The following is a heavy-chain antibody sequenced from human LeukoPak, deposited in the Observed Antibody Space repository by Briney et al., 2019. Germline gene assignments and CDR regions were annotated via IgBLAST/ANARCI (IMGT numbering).Heavy chain of an antibody. D-gene: IGHD3-9*01. J-gene: IGHJ4*02. CDR1: GLYA. CDR2: MSYEGNNI. CDR3: ARGLRYFDWLLNY. Sequence: PGKSLRLSCAASGLYAVHWVRQAPGKGLGWVAIMSYEGNNIFYANSVKGRFTISRDNSKNTVYLQMNTLGAEDTAVYYCARGLRYFDWLLNYWGQGTMVTVSS. V-gene: IGHV3-33*05.